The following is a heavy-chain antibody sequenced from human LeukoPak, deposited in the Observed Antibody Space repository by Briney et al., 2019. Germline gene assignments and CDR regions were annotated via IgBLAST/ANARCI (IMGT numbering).Heavy chain of an antibody. Sequence: GGSLRLSCAASGFTFDDYAMHWVRQAPGKGLEWVSGISWNSGSIGYADSVKGRFTISRDNAKNSLYLQMNSLRAEDTALYYCAKDSTYYGSGSGADAFDIWGQGTMVTVSS. V-gene: IGHV3-9*01. CDR1: GFTFDDYA. CDR2: ISWNSGSI. D-gene: IGHD3-10*01. CDR3: AKDSTYYGSGSGADAFDI. J-gene: IGHJ3*02.